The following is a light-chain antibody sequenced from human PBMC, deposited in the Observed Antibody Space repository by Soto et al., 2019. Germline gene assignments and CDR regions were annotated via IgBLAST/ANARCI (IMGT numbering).Light chain of an antibody. V-gene: IGKV3-20*01. CDR1: QSVSSNY. CDR2: GAS. CDR3: QQYVTSLFT. J-gene: IGKJ3*01. Sequence: EIVLMQSPGTLSLSPGERATLSCRASQSVSSNYLAWYQQKPGQAPRLLIYGASSRATGIPDRFSGSGSGTDFTLTISRLEPEDFAVYYCQQYVTSLFTFGPGTKVDI.